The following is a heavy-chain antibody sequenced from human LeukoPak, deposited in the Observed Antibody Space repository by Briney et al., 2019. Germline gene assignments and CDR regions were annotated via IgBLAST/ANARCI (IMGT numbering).Heavy chain of an antibody. Sequence: PGGSLRLSCAASGFTFSSYEMNWVRQAPGKGLEWVAYISSSGSTIYYADYVKGRFTISRENAKNSLYLQMNSLRAEDAAVYYCARVGYSSSWFKNYYYYGMDVWGQGTTVTVSS. D-gene: IGHD6-13*01. CDR1: GFTFSSYE. CDR2: ISSSGSTI. J-gene: IGHJ6*02. V-gene: IGHV3-48*03. CDR3: ARVGYSSSWFKNYYYYGMDV.